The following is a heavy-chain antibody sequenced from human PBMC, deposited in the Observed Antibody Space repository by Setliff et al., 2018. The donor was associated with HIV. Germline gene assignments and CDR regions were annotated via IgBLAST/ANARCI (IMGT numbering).Heavy chain of an antibody. CDR3: VGDASPDSEDGGYSAGGN. J-gene: IGHJ4*02. CDR1: GFPFSSYS. CDR2: ISGSSGSI. V-gene: IGHV3-48*01. D-gene: IGHD3-22*01. Sequence: GGSLRLSCAASGFPFSSYSMNWFRQPPGKGLEWVAYISGSSGSIYYTDSVKGRFTVSRDNAKESLYLQMNSLRVEDAAVYYCVGDASPDSEDGGYSAGGNWGPGTLVTVSS.